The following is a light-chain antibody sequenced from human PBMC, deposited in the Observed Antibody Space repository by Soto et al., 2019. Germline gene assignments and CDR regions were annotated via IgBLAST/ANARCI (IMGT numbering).Light chain of an antibody. CDR3: SSYTTSSTRV. J-gene: IGLJ3*02. CDR2: EVS. Sequence: QSGLTQPPSVSGAPGQSITISCTGTSSDVGGYKFVSWYQQHPGKAPKLMIYEVSNRPSGVSNRFSGSKSGNTASLTISGLQAEDEADYYCSSYTTSSTRVFGGGTKVTVL. CDR1: SSDVGGYKF. V-gene: IGLV2-14*01.